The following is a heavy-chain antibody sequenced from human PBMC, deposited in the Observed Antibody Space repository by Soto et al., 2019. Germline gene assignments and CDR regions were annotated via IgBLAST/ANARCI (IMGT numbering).Heavy chain of an antibody. D-gene: IGHD3-10*01. CDR1: GFTFSSYA. CDR2: ISGSGGST. CDR3: AAQGVRGVNPCFDY. V-gene: IGHV3-23*01. J-gene: IGHJ4*02. Sequence: EVQLLESGGGLVQPGGSLRLSCAGSGFTFSSYAMSWVRQAPGKGLEWVSAISGSGGSTYYADSVKGRFTMSRDNSKNTLYPQMSGLRAEDTAVYYCAAQGVRGVNPCFDYWGQRTMVTVSS.